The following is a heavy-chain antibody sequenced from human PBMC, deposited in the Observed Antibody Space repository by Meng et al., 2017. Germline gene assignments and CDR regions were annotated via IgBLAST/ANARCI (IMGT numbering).Heavy chain of an antibody. D-gene: IGHD2-8*02. Sequence: QVQLRKVGTGLVTPSQTLSLTCGNSGDSVSSNSAAWNWISQSQSRGLEWLGRTYYRSKWYNDYAVSVKSRITINPDTSKNQFSLQLNSVTPEDTAVYYCARGVVYAISYFDYWGQGTLVTVSS. J-gene: IGHJ4*02. CDR1: GDSVSSNSAA. V-gene: IGHV6-1*02. CDR2: TYYRSKWYN. CDR3: ARGVVYAISYFDY.